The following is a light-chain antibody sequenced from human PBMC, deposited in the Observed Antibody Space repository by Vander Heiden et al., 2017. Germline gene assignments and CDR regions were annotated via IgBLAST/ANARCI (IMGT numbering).Light chain of an antibody. Sequence: EFELTQSPGTLSLSPGERATLSCRTSQSISSSYLAWYQQKPGQAPSLLIYGASNRATGIPDRFSDSGSGTDFTLTISRLEPEDFAVYYCLRECSSRLTFGGGTKLEIK. V-gene: IGKV3-20*01. CDR1: QSISSSY. CDR3: LRECSSRLT. J-gene: IGKJ4*01. CDR2: GAS.